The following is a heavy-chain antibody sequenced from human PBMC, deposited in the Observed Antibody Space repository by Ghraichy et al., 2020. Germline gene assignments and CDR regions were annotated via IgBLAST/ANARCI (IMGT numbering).Heavy chain of an antibody. CDR3: ARDDRYCSSTSCQRGGNWFDP. D-gene: IGHD2-2*01. V-gene: IGHV1-69*13. CDR1: GGTFSSYA. J-gene: IGHJ5*02. CDR2: IIPIFGTA. Sequence: SVKVSCKASGGTFSSYAISWVRQAPGQGLEWMGGIIPIFGTANYAQKFQGRVTITADESTSTAYMELSSLRSEDTAVYYCARDDRYCSSTSCQRGGNWFDPWGQGTLVTVSS.